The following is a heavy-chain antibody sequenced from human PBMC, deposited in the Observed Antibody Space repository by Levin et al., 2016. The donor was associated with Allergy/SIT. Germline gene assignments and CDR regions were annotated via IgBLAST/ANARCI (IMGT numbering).Heavy chain of an antibody. Sequence: VRQAPGKGLEWVAVIWYDGSNKYYADSVKGRFTISRDNSKNTLYLQMNSLRAEDTAVYYCARGYGGLPVDYWGQGTLVTVSS. CDR3: ARGYGGLPVDY. V-gene: IGHV3-33*01. D-gene: IGHD1-1*01. CDR2: IWYDGSNK. J-gene: IGHJ4*02.